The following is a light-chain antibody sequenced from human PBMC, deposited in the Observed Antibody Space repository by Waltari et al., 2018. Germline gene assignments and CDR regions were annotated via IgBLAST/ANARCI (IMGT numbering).Light chain of an antibody. CDR3: QSADSSGTYKV. Sequence: SYELTQPPSVSVSPGQTARITCSGDALPKQYAYWYQQKPGQAPVLVISKDTERPSGIPERFACSSSGTTVTLTISGVQAEDEADYYCQSADSSGTYKVFGGGTKLTVL. J-gene: IGLJ3*02. CDR2: KDT. V-gene: IGLV3-25*03. CDR1: ALPKQY.